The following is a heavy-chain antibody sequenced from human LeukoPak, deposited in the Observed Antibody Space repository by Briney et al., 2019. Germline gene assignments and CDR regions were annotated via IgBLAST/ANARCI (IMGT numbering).Heavy chain of an antibody. Sequence: GRSLRLSRAASGFTFDDYAMHWVRQAPGKGLEWVSGISWNSGSIGYADSVKGRFTISRDNAKNSLYLQMNSLRAEDTAVYYCAKEMAPNYYYYGMDVWGQGTTVTVSS. J-gene: IGHJ6*02. CDR2: ISWNSGSI. D-gene: IGHD5-24*01. V-gene: IGHV3-9*01. CDR1: GFTFDDYA. CDR3: AKEMAPNYYYYGMDV.